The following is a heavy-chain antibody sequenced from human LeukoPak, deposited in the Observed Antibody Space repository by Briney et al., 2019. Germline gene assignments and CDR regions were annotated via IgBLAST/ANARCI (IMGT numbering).Heavy chain of an antibody. Sequence: GGSLRLSCAASGFTFSSYAMHWVRQAPGKGLEWVASIKQDGTEIFFVDSVRGRFTISRDNAKNSLFLRLNSLRAEDTAVYYCARGLHDFGGYGGTYWGQGTPVNGSS. CDR2: IKQDGTEI. CDR3: ARGLHDFGGYGGTY. J-gene: IGHJ4*01. D-gene: IGHD4-17*01. V-gene: IGHV3-7*01. CDR1: GFTFSSYA.